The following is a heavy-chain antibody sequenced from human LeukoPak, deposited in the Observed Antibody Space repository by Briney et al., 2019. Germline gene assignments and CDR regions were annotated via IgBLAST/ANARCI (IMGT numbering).Heavy chain of an antibody. J-gene: IGHJ4*02. CDR3: ARFTPRPVRGFDY. D-gene: IGHD3-10*02. CDR2: IYTSGST. V-gene: IGHV4-61*02. CDR1: GGSISSGPYY. Sequence: SETLSLTCTVSGGSISSGPYYWSWIRQPAGKGLEWIGRIYTSGSTNYNPSLKNRVTISVDTSKNQFSLKLSSVTAADTAVYYCARFTPRPVRGFDYWGQGTLVTVSS.